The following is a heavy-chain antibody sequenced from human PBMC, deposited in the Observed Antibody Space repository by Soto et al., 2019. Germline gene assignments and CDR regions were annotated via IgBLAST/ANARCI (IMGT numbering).Heavy chain of an antibody. CDR3: AKSDSSCPNYNYDGLDV. D-gene: IGHD4-4*01. J-gene: IGHJ6*02. V-gene: IGHV4-4*02. CDR2: IYHTGSA. CDR1: GVSISSTTW. Sequence: SETLSLTCAVSGVSISSTTWWSWVRQSPGKGLEWIGDIYHTGSASYNPSLRGRLTISLDKSKNHFSLTLRSMTAADTAIYYCAKSDSSCPNYNYDGLDVWGPGTTVTVSS.